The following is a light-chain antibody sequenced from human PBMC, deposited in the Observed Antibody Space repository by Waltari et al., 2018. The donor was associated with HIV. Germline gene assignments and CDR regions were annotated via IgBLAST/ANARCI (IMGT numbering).Light chain of an antibody. CDR2: NNN. Sequence: QSVLTQPPSASGTPGQRVTISSSGGSSNIGTYSVHWYQQVPGTAPKLLIYNNNQWPSVVPDRFSGSKSGTSASLAISWLQSEDEADYYCATWEHRLNGPIFGGGTSLTVL. J-gene: IGLJ2*01. V-gene: IGLV1-44*01. CDR3: ATWEHRLNGPI. CDR1: SSNIGTYS.